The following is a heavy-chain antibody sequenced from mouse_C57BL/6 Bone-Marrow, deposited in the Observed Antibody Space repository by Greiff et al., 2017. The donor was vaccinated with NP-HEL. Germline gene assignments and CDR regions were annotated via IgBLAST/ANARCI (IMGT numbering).Heavy chain of an antibody. CDR2: IHPNSGST. J-gene: IGHJ4*01. V-gene: IGHV1-64*01. Sequence: QVQLQQPGAELVKPGASVKLSCKASGYTFTSYWMHWVKQRPGQGLEWIGMIHPNSGSTNYNEKFKSKATLTVDKSSSTAYMQLSSLTSEDSAVYYCARLWPLYAMDYWGQGTSVTVSS. CDR3: ARLWPLYAMDY. D-gene: IGHD1-1*02. CDR1: GYTFTSYW.